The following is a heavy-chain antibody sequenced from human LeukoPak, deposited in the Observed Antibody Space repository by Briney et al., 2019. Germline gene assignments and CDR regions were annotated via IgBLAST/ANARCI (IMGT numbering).Heavy chain of an antibody. Sequence: PGGSLRLSCAASGFTVSSNHMSWVRQAPGKGLKWVSIIYSGGTTYYADSVKGRFTISRDNSKNTRYLQMNSLRAEDTAVYHCARAFSSWDAFDIWGQGTMVTVSS. CDR2: IYSGGTT. CDR1: GFTVSSNH. J-gene: IGHJ3*02. D-gene: IGHD6-19*01. V-gene: IGHV3-53*01. CDR3: ARAFSSWDAFDI.